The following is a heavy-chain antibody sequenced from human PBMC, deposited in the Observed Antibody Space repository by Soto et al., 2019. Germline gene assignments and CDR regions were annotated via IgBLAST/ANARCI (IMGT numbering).Heavy chain of an antibody. V-gene: IGHV1-69*13. CDR3: ARDPIDDISGDPSYYYGIAV. CDR2: IIPIFGTA. CDR1: GGTFSSYA. J-gene: IGHJ6*02. Sequence: SVKVSCKASGGTFSSYAISWVRQAPGQGLEWMGGIIPIFGTANYAQKFQGRVTITADESTSTAYMELSSLRSEDTAVYYCARDPIDDISGDPSYYYGIAVWRQGTPVT. D-gene: IGHD3-22*01.